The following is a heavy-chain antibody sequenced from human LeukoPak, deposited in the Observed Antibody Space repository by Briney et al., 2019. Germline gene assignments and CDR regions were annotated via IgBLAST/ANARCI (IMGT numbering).Heavy chain of an antibody. CDR1: GASISSTTYY. CDR2: IYYSGST. J-gene: IGHJ4*02. Sequence: PSETLSLTCTVSGASISSTTYYWGWIRQPPRKGLEWIASIYYSGSTYYNPSLKNRVTISVDTSKNQFSLKLSSVTAADTAVYYCARGGGGGTAMVPLQYYFDYWGQGTLVTVSS. D-gene: IGHD5-18*01. V-gene: IGHV4-39*07. CDR3: ARGGGGGTAMVPLQYYFDY.